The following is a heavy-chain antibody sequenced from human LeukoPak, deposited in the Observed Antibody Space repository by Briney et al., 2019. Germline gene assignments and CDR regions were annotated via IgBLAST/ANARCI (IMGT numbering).Heavy chain of an antibody. Sequence: SETLSLTCAVYGGSFNAYYWSWIRQSPRRGLEWIGEINHSGSTNYNPSLKSRVTISVDTSKNQFSLKVRSVTAADTAVYYCARSCSSSCSNVDDWGQGTLVTVSS. V-gene: IGHV4-34*01. J-gene: IGHJ4*02. CDR3: ARSCSSSCSNVDD. CDR1: GGSFNAYY. D-gene: IGHD2-2*01. CDR2: INHSGST.